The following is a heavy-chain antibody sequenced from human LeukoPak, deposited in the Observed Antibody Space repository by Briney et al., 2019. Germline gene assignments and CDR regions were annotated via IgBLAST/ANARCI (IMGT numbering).Heavy chain of an antibody. J-gene: IGHJ4*02. CDR2: ISSSSTTI. CDR3: ARDLKAYSSSGGVDY. D-gene: IGHD6-13*01. Sequence: PGGSLRLSCAASGFTFSSYSMNWVRQAPGKGLEWVSYISSSSTTIYYADSVKGRFTISRDSARNSLYLQMNSLTAEDTAVYYCARDLKAYSSSGGVDYWGQGTPVTVSS. CDR1: GFTFSSYS. V-gene: IGHV3-48*01.